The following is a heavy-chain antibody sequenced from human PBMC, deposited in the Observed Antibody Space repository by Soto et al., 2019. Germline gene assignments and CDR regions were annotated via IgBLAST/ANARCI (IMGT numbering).Heavy chain of an antibody. Sequence: QVQLVQSGAEVKKPGASVKVSCKASGYTFTSYDINWVRQATGQGLEWMGWMNPNSGNTGYAQKFQGRVTMTRNTSISTGYMELSSLRSEDTAVYYCARGDSGYDYYYYYYMDVWGKGTTVTVSS. CDR3: ARGDSGYDYYYYYYMDV. CDR2: MNPNSGNT. CDR1: GYTFTSYD. V-gene: IGHV1-8*01. D-gene: IGHD5-12*01. J-gene: IGHJ6*03.